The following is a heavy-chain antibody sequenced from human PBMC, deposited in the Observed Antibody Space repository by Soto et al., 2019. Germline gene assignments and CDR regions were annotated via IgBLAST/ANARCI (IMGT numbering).Heavy chain of an antibody. V-gene: IGHV3-30*04. CDR2: ISYDGTRK. J-gene: IGHJ4*02. Sequence: QVQLVESGGGVVQPGTSLRLSCAASGFTFSNYPMNWVRQAPGKGLEWVSVISYDGTRKYYADSVRGRFTISRDNSKNTLYLQMSSLRPQDTAVYYCARETGLGVAAAGSFDSWGQGARVTVSS. D-gene: IGHD6-13*01. CDR3: ARETGLGVAAAGSFDS. CDR1: GFTFSNYP.